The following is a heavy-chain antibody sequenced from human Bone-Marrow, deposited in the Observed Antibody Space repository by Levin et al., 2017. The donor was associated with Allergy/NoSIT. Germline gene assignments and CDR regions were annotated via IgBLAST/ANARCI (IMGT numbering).Heavy chain of an antibody. V-gene: IGHV7-4-1*02. Sequence: GGSLRLSCKASGSTFTSYAMNWVRQAPGQGLEWMGWINTNTGNPTYAQGFTGRFVFSLDTSVSTAYLQISSLKAEDTAVYYCARACSFTGAFLDYWGQGTLVTVSS. J-gene: IGHJ4*02. CDR2: INTNTGNP. CDR1: GSTFTSYA. CDR3: ARACSFTGAFLDY. D-gene: IGHD3-3*01.